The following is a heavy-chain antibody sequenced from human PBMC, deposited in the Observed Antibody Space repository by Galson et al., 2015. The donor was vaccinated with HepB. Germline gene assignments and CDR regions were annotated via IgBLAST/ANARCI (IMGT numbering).Heavy chain of an antibody. CDR2: INPSGGST. CDR1: GYTFTSYY. V-gene: IGHV1-46*04. J-gene: IGHJ4*02. Sequence: SCKASGYTFTSYYMHWVRQAPGQGLEWMGIINPSGGSTSYAQKLQGRVTMTRDTSTSTVYMELSSLRSEDTAVYYCARYSSTMAFGYWGQGTLVTVSS. D-gene: IGHD2-2*01. CDR3: ARYSSTMAFGY.